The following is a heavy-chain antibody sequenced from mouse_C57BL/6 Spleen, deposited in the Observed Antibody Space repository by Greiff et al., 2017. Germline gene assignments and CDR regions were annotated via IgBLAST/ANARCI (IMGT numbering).Heavy chain of an antibody. CDR1: GFTFSDYY. J-gene: IGHJ4*01. Sequence: EVNVEESEGGFVQPGSSVKLSCTASGFTFSDYYMAWVSQVPEKGLEWVANINYDGSSTYYLDSLKSRFIISRDNAKNILYLQMSSLKSEDTATYCCARDSVSSYDMGDWGQGASVTVAS. V-gene: IGHV5-16*01. D-gene: IGHD1-1*01. CDR2: INYDGSST. CDR3: ARDSVSSYDMGD.